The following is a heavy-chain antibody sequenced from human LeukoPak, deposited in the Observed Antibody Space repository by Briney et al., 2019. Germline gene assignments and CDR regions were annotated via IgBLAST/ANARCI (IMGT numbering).Heavy chain of an antibody. V-gene: IGHV3-48*03. Sequence: GGSLRLSCAASGFTFSSYEMNWVRQAPGKGLEWVSYISSSGSIIYYADSVRGRFTISRDNAENSLYLQMNSLRAEDTAVYYCARDRGSGYFDYWGQGTLVTVSS. CDR1: GFTFSSYE. CDR2: ISSSGSII. J-gene: IGHJ4*02. D-gene: IGHD2-15*01. CDR3: ARDRGSGYFDY.